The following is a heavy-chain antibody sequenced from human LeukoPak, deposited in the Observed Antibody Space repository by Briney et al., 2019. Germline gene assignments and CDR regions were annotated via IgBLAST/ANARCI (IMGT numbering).Heavy chain of an antibody. J-gene: IGHJ4*02. D-gene: IGHD6-13*01. CDR3: ARGHLSGSWYWEYYFDY. Sequence: SETLSLTCTVSGYSISSGYYWGWIRQPPGKGLEWIGSIYHSGSTYYNPSLKSRVTISVDASKNQFSLKLSSVTAADTAVYYCARGHLSGSWYWEYYFDYWGQGTLVTVSS. CDR2: IYHSGST. V-gene: IGHV4-38-2*02. CDR1: GYSISSGYY.